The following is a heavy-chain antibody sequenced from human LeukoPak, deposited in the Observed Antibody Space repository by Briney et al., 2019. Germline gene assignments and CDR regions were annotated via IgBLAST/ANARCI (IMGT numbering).Heavy chain of an antibody. D-gene: IGHD6-13*01. CDR2: IRSKANSYAT. CDR1: GFTFSGSA. J-gene: IGHJ4*02. Sequence: GGSLRLSCAASGFTFSGSAMHWVRQASGKGLEWIGRIRSKANSYATAYAASVKGRFTISRDDSKNTAYLQMNSLKTEDTAVYYCTVIAAAGTGDYWGQGTLVTVSS. V-gene: IGHV3-73*01. CDR3: TVIAAAGTGDY.